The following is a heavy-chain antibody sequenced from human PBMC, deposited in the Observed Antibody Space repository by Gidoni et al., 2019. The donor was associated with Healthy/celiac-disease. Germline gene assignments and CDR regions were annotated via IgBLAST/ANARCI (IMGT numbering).Heavy chain of an antibody. Sequence: QVQLVQSGAEVQKPGSSVKVSCKASGGTFSSYTISWVRQAPGQGLEWMGRIIPILGIANYAQKFQGRVTITADKSTSTAYMELSSLRSEDTAVYYCARVLWQTGGLWDWYFDLWGRGTLVTVSS. V-gene: IGHV1-69*02. CDR3: ARVLWQTGGLWDWYFDL. CDR1: GGTFSSYT. CDR2: IIPILGIA. J-gene: IGHJ2*01. D-gene: IGHD2-21*01.